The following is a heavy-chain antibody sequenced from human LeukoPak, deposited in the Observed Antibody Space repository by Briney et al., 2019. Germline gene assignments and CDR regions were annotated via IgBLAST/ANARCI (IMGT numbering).Heavy chain of an antibody. J-gene: IGHJ5*02. V-gene: IGHV3-11*01. CDR3: ARGGWSRGWFDP. CDR2: ISMSGSII. Sequence: GGPLTLSCAACGYQFRDYYMIGIRQAPGKGLECISYISMSGSIIQYSDSIKGRFTTSRDNVKTSLRLQMDSLRDDDTAVYYCARGGWSRGWFDPWGQGTLVSVSS. CDR1: GYQFRDYY. D-gene: IGHD3-22*01.